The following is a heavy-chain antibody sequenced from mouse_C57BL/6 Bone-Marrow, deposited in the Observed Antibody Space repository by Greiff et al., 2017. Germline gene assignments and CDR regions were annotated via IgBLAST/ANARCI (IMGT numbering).Heavy chain of an antibody. V-gene: IGHV10-1*01. Sequence: EVKLMESGGGLVQPKGSLKLSCAASGFSFNTYAMNWVRQAPGKGLEWVARIRSKSNNYATYYADSVKDRFTISRDDSESMLYLQMNNLKTEDTAMYYCVRDYYGSRGGYFDVWGTGTTVTVSS. CDR2: IRSKSNNYAT. CDR1: GFSFNTYA. D-gene: IGHD1-1*01. J-gene: IGHJ1*03. CDR3: VRDYYGSRGGYFDV.